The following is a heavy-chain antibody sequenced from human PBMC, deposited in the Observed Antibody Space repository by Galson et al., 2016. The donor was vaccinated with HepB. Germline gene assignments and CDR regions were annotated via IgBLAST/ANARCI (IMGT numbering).Heavy chain of an antibody. CDR2: VNHSGDT. J-gene: IGHJ4*02. Sequence: ETLSLTCAVYGGSFSDYYWTWIRQPPGKGLEWIGEVNHSGDTNYSPSLKRRITISVDTSKNQFSLRLTSVTAADTAVYYCAGRLLAQRIDYWGQGTLVAVSP. V-gene: IGHV4-34*01. D-gene: IGHD2-15*01. CDR3: AGRLLAQRIDY. CDR1: GGSFSDYY.